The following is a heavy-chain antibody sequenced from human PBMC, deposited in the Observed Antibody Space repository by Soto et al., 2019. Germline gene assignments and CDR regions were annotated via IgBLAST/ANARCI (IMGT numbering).Heavy chain of an antibody. J-gene: IGHJ4*02. D-gene: IGHD3-10*01. CDR3: ARHDGANPFDY. CDR1: GGSISSNDFY. V-gene: IGHV4-31*03. CDR2: IYYSGNT. Sequence: SETLSLTCIVSGGSISSNDFYWSWIRQHPGKGLEWIGYIYYSGNTYYNPSLKSRVTISVDTSKNQFSLKLSSVTAADTAVYYCARHDGANPFDYGGQETLVTVS.